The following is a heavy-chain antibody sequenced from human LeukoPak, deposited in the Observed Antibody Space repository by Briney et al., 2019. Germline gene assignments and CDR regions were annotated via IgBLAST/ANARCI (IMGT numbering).Heavy chain of an antibody. J-gene: IGHJ4*02. D-gene: IGHD6-19*01. CDR3: ARNIAVAMFDY. CDR2: ISGSGGST. CDR1: GFTFSSYA. Sequence: GGTLRLSCAASGFTFSSYAMSWVRQAPGKGLEWVSAISGSGGSTYYADSVKGRFTISRDNSKNTLYLQMNSLRAEDTAVYYCARNIAVAMFDYWGQGTLVTVSS. V-gene: IGHV3-23*01.